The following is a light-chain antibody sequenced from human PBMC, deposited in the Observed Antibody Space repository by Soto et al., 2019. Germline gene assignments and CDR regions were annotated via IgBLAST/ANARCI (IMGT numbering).Light chain of an antibody. CDR3: QQYGSSPIT. V-gene: IGKV3-20*01. J-gene: IGKJ5*01. CDR2: GAS. CDR1: QSVRSNY. Sequence: EIVLTQSPGTLSLSPGERATLSCRASQSVRSNYLTWYQQKPGQAPRLLIYGASTRATGIPDRFSGSGSGTDFILTIIRLEPEDFAVYYCQQYGSSPITFGQGTRLEIK.